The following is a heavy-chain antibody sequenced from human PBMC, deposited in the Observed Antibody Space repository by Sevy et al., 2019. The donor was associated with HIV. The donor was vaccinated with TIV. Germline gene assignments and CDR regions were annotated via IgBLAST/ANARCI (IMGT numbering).Heavy chain of an antibody. V-gene: IGHV3-33*06. CDR3: AKVEAAAGWGFYYYYYMGV. CDR2: IWYDGSNK. J-gene: IGHJ6*03. CDR1: GFTFSSYG. Sequence: GGSLRLSCAASGFTFSSYGMHWVRQAPGKGLEWVAVIWYDGSNKYYADSVKGRFTISRDNSKNTLYLQMNSLRAEDTAVYYCAKVEAAAGWGFYYYYYMGVWGKGTTVTVSS. D-gene: IGHD6-13*01.